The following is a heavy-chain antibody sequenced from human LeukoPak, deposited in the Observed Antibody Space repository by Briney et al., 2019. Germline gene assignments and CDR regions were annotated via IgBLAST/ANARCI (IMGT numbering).Heavy chain of an antibody. CDR1: GGSISSYY. CDR3: AGLYSGSYYYYYYMDV. V-gene: IGHV4-59*01. J-gene: IGHJ6*03. CDR2: IYYSGST. Sequence: SETLSLTCAVSGGSISSYYWSWIRQPPGKGLEWIGYIYYSGSTNYNPSLKSRVTISVDTSKNQFSLKLSSVTAADTAAYYCAGLYSGSYYYYYYMDVWGKGTTVTVSS. D-gene: IGHD1-26*01.